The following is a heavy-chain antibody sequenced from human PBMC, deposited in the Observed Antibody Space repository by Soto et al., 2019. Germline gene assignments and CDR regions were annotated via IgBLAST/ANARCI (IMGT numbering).Heavy chain of an antibody. CDR3: AKNEVGCSGGSCYSDFDY. CDR2: ISGSGGST. V-gene: IGHV3-23*01. D-gene: IGHD2-15*01. Sequence: PGGSLRLSCAASGVTFSSYAMSWVRQAPGKGLEWVSAISGSGGSTYYADSVKGRFTISRDNSKNTLYLQMNSLRAEDTAVYYCAKNEVGCSGGSCYSDFDYWGQGTLVTVSS. CDR1: GVTFSSYA. J-gene: IGHJ4*02.